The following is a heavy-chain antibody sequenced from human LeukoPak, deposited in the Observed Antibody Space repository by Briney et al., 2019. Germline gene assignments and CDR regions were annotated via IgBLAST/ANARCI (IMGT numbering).Heavy chain of an antibody. CDR1: GGSFSSGPYY. Sequence: SETLSLTCTVSGGSFSSGPYYWSCIRQPAGKGLEWIGRIFVSDTSGLTNYNPSLKTLVTISFNSSKNQFSLKLSSVTAADTAVYYCARGRARRWLQLGVCYFDYWGQGTLVTVSS. V-gene: IGHV4-61*02. D-gene: IGHD5-24*01. J-gene: IGHJ4*02. CDR2: IFVSDTSGLT. CDR3: ARGRARRWLQLGVCYFDY.